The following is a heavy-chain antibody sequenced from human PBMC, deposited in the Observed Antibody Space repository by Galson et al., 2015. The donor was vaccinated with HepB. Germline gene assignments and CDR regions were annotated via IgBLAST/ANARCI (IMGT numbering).Heavy chain of an antibody. J-gene: IGHJ4*02. CDR3: AREREGNPEGEF. Sequence: SLRLSCAASGFTVNTRMSWFRQAPGKGLEWVSVIYGRGNTYYADSVKGRFTISRDNSKNTLYLQMNSLGAEDTAMYYCAREREGNPEGEFWGQGTLVTVSS. V-gene: IGHV3-53*01. CDR2: IYGRGNT. D-gene: IGHD3-16*01. CDR1: GFTVNTR.